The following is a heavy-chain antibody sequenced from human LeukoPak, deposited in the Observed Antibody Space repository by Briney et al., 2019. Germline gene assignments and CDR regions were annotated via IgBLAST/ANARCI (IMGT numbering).Heavy chain of an antibody. CDR1: GFTFDDYA. J-gene: IGHJ4*02. CDR3: ARVKGSGYRNSIDY. Sequence: GGSLRLSCAASGFTFDDYAMNWVRQAPGKGLEWVSGINWNGGSTYYRDSVKGRFTISRDNAKNSLYLQMNSLRAEDTALYYCARVKGSGYRNSIDYWGQGALVTVSS. D-gene: IGHD3-3*01. CDR2: INWNGGST. V-gene: IGHV3-20*04.